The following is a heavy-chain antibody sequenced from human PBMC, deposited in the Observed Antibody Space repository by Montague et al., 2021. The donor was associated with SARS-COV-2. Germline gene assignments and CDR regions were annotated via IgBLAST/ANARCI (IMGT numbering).Heavy chain of an antibody. CDR2: IHYSGTT. D-gene: IGHD3-22*01. CDR1: GGSISSSSYY. CDR3: ARFPTSYYYDSKAAPATPCAFDY. J-gene: IGHJ3*01. V-gene: IGHV4-39*01. Sequence: SETLSLTCTVSGGSISSSSYYWGWIRQPPGKGLEWIGSIHYSGTTYYNPSLKSRVTISVDTSKNQFSLKLSSVTAADTAVYYCARFPTSYYYDSKAAPATPCAFDYWGQGTMVTVSS.